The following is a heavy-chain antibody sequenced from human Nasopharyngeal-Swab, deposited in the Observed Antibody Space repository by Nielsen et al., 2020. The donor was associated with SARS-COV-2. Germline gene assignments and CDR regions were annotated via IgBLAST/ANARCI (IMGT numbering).Heavy chain of an antibody. CDR2: IKQDGSEK. V-gene: IGHV3-7*01. CDR3: ARGRARFLEWLLYGTFDY. CDR1: GFTFSSYW. Sequence: GESLKISCAASGFTFSSYWMSWVRQAPGKGLEWVANIKQDGSEKYYVDSVKGRFTIFRDNAKNSLYLQMNSLRDEDTAVYYCARGRARFLEWLLYGTFDYWGQGTLVTVSS. D-gene: IGHD3-3*01. J-gene: IGHJ4*02.